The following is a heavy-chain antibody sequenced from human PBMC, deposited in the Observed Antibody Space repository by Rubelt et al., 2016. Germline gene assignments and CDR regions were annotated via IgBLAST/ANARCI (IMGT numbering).Heavy chain of an antibody. Sequence: EVHLVESGGGLVQPGGSLRLSCAASGFTFSSNSMNWVRQAPGKGLEWVSYIGSSSRRIYYADSVKGRFTVSRDNAKNSLYLQMNSLGAVDTAGDYCARDEGYYHRESTDYWGQGTLVTVSS. D-gene: IGHD2/OR15-2a*01. CDR3: ARDEGYYHRESTDY. CDR2: IGSSSRRI. CDR1: GFTFSSNS. J-gene: IGHJ4*02. V-gene: IGHV3-48*01.